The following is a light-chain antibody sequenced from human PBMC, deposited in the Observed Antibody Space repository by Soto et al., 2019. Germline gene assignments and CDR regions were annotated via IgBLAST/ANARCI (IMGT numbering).Light chain of an antibody. CDR3: QRYNKSQST. CDR2: ATS. V-gene: IGKV3D-15*01. CDR1: QVIGDP. Sequence: VLSPSAATLSVSTCVGVTHSIRASQVIGDPLAWNDHTPGQTHRHLIYATSARATDVPARFSGSRSGPEFTLPSNSLQSEDFAIYSCQRYNKSQSTFGGGTKVDI. J-gene: IGKJ4*01.